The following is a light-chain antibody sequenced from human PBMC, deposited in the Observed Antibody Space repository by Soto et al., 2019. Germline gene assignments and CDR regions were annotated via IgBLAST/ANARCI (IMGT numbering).Light chain of an antibody. CDR2: GAS. Sequence: ETVMTQSPATLSVSRGERVTXXXXASEGVGSSLAWYQQKPGQAPRVLIYGASTTAPGIPARFTGSGSGTQFTLTLNSLQSADSAVYHCQQYNAWPRTFGQGTKVDIK. V-gene: IGKV3-15*01. CDR1: EGVGSS. J-gene: IGKJ1*01. CDR3: QQYNAWPRT.